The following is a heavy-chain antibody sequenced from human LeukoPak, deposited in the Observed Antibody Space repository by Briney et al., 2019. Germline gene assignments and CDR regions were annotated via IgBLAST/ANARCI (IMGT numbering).Heavy chain of an antibody. CDR3: ARGSGEQWLAYYYYYYMDG. J-gene: IGHJ6*03. D-gene: IGHD6-19*01. CDR2: IYYTGNT. CDR1: GVSISSSNSY. Sequence: SETLSLTCSVSGVSISSSNSYWGWIRQPPGKGLEWIGSIYYTGNTYYNASLKSRVTISVDTSKNQFSLKLSSVTAADTAVYYCARGSGEQWLAYYYYYYMDGGGKGTTVTISS. V-gene: IGHV4-39*07.